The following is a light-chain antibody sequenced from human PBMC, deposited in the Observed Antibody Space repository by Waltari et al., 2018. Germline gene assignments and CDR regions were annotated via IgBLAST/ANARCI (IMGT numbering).Light chain of an antibody. J-gene: IGKJ1*01. CDR1: QSIGRS. Sequence: EIVLTQSPGTLSLSPGERATLSCRASQSIGRSLVWYQQKPGQAPMLLIYDVSRRATGIPDRFSGRGYGTDLSLTISRLEPEDFAVYYCQKYERLPATFGQGTTVEIK. CDR3: QKYERLPAT. V-gene: IGKV3-20*01. CDR2: DVS.